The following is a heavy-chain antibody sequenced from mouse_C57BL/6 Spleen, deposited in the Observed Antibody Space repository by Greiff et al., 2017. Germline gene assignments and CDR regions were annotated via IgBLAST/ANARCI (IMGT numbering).Heavy chain of an antibody. D-gene: IGHD2-1*01. CDR3: ARNGYYGNGAY. CDR2: IWSGGST. V-gene: IGHV2-2*01. Sequence: QVQLQQSGPGLVQPSQSLSITCTVSGFSLTSYGVHWVRQSPGKGLEWLGVIWSGGSTDYNAAFISRLSISKDNSKSQVFFKMNSLQADDTAIYYCARNGYYGNGAYWGQGTLVTVSA. J-gene: IGHJ3*01. CDR1: GFSLTSYG.